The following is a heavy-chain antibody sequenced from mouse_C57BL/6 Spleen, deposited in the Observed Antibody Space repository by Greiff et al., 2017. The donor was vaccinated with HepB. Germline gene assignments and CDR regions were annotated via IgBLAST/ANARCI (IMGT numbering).Heavy chain of an antibody. CDR1: GYTFTSYW. CDR3: ARGSTVGATPFDY. D-gene: IGHD1-1*01. V-gene: IGHV1-52*01. J-gene: IGHJ2*01. Sequence: QVQLQQPGAELVRPGSSVKLSCKASGYTFTSYWMHWVKQRPIQGLEWIGNIYPSDSETHYNQKFKDKATLTVDKSSSTAYMQLSSLTSEDSAVYYWARGSTVGATPFDYWGQGTTLTVSS. CDR2: IYPSDSET.